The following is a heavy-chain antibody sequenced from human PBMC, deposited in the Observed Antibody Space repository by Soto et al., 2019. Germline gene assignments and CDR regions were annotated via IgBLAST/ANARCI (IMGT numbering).Heavy chain of an antibody. CDR2: ILYDGSKK. CDR3: VKDGSSGWPYFDVMDV. CDR1: GFTFSSYG. J-gene: IGHJ6*02. D-gene: IGHD6-19*01. V-gene: IGHV3-30*18. Sequence: GGSLRLSCAASGFTFSSYGMHWVRQAPGKGLEWVAVILYDGSKKYYADSVKGRFTISRDNSKNTLYLQMSSLRAEDTALYYCVKDGSSGWPYFDVMDVWGQGTTVTVFS.